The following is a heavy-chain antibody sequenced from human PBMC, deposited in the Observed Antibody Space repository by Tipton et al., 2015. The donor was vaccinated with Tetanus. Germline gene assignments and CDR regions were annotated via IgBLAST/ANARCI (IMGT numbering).Heavy chain of an antibody. V-gene: IGHV4-31*03. CDR3: ARDQARGARGWNYFDY. D-gene: IGHD1-26*01. CDR1: GGSISSGGYY. CDR2: IYNSGSI. Sequence: LVKPTQTLSLTCTVSGGSISSGGYYWSWIRQHPGKGLEWIGDIYNSGSIYYNPSLKSRVPISVDTSKNQFSLKLNSVTAADTAVYYCARDQARGARGWNYFDYWGQGSLVTVSS. J-gene: IGHJ4*02.